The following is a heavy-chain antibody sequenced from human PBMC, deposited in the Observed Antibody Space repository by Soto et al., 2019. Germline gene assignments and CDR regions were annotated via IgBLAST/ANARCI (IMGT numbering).Heavy chain of an antibody. CDR3: AKAREDYTSYPLGY. J-gene: IGHJ4*02. Sequence: QVQLVESGGGVVQPGRSLTLSCAASGFTFSTYGMHWVRQAPGKGLEWVAVISYDGSNKFYADSVKGRFTISRDSSKNTLYGDRQRNSLRAEDTAVYYCAKAREDYTSYPLGYWGQGTLVTVSS. CDR1: GFTFSTYG. V-gene: IGHV3-30*18. CDR2: ISYDGSNK. D-gene: IGHD4-4*01.